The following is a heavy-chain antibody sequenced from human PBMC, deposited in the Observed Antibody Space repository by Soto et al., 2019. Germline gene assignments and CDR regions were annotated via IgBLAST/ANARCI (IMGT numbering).Heavy chain of an antibody. V-gene: IGHV4-4*02. CDR3: ARVSVAGAPSFDY. J-gene: IGHJ4*02. D-gene: IGHD6-19*01. CDR1: GGSISSSNW. Sequence: SETLSLTCAVSGGSISSSNWWSWVRQPPGKGLEWIGEIYHSGSTTYNPSLKSRVTISVDKSKNQFSLKLSSVTAADTAVYYCARVSVAGAPSFDYWGQGTLVTVSS. CDR2: IYHSGST.